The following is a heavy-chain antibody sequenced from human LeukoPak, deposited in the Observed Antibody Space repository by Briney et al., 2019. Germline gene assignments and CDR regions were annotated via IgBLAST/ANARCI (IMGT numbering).Heavy chain of an antibody. Sequence: ASVRVSCKASGYTFTGYYMHWVRQAPGQGLEWMGWINPNSGGTNYAQKFQGRVTMTGDTSISTAYMELSRLRSDDTAVYYCARDLSLAVPVQGYWGQGTLVTVSS. CDR1: GYTFTGYY. D-gene: IGHD6-19*01. CDR2: INPNSGGT. J-gene: IGHJ4*02. V-gene: IGHV1-2*02. CDR3: ARDLSLAVPVQGY.